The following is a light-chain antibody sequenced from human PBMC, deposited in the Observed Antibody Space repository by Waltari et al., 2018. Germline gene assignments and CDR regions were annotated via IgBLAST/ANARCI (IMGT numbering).Light chain of an antibody. CDR1: QSLIPNNGFNY. CDR2: LGS. CDR3: MQALQSWT. V-gene: IGKV2-28*01. J-gene: IGKJ1*01. Sequence: DIGMTQSPLSLSVTPGEPASISCRSSQSLIPNNGFNYLDWYLQKPGQSQQLLIYLGSHRASGVPDRFSGSGSGTEFTLRITRVEAEDVGVYYCMQALQSWTFGQGTKVEIK.